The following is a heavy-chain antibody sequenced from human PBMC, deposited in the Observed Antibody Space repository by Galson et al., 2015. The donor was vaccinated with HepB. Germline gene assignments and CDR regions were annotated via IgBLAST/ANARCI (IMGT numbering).Heavy chain of an antibody. V-gene: IGHV3-64*01. CDR2: ISSNGGST. Sequence: SLRLSCAASGFTFSSYAMHWVRQAPGKGLEYVSAISSNGGSTYYANSVKGRFTISRDNSKNTLYLQMGSLRAEDMAVYYCARDERGTLATVGMGYWGQGTLVTVSS. CDR3: ARDERGTLATVGMGY. D-gene: IGHD5-12*01. J-gene: IGHJ4*02. CDR1: GFTFSSYA.